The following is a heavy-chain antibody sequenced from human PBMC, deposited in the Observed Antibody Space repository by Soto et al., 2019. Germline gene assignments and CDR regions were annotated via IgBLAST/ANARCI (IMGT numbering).Heavy chain of an antibody. J-gene: IGHJ6*02. V-gene: IGHV4-59*08. Sequence: QVQLQESGPGLVKPSETLSLTCTISGGPMNNYYCSWFRQPRGQGLEWIGYMGYNGFTRYNPSLGRRVAISLDTAKNQFSLTLSSVTAADTALSYCARQGFGELHGLVDVWGQGITVTVSS. CDR2: MGYNGFT. CDR3: ARQGFGELHGLVDV. CDR1: GGPMNNYY. D-gene: IGHD3-10*01.